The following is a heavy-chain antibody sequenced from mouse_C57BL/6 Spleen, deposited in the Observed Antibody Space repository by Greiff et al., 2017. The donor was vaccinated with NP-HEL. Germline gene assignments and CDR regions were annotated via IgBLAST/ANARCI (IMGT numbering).Heavy chain of an antibody. V-gene: IGHV1-69*01. CDR1: GYTFTSYW. CDR2: IDPSDSYT. J-gene: IGHJ2*01. D-gene: IGHD1-1*01. CDR3: ARAYYYGSSPYYFDY. Sequence: QVQLQQPGAELVMPGASVKLSCKASGYTFTSYWMHWVKQRPGQGLEWIGEIDPSDSYTNYNQKFKGKSTLTVDKSSSTAYMQLSSLTSDDSAVYYGARAYYYGSSPYYFDYWGQGTTLTVSS.